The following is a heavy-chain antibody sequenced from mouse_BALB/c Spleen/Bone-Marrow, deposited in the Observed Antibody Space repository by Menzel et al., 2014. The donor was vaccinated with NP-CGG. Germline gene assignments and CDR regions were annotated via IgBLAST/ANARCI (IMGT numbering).Heavy chain of an antibody. CDR3: SRRGNWDVRSFFHV. CDR2: INSGGSNT. CDR1: GFTFSSYG. V-gene: IGHV5-6*02. D-gene: IGHD4-1*01. J-gene: IGHJ1*01. Sequence: EVKVEESGGDLVKPGGSLRLSCAASGFTFSSYGMSWVRQTPDKRLEWVATINSGGSNTYHLDSVRGRFTISRDNAKNTLYLQMTSLKSEDTAMYYFSRRGNWDVRSFFHVWGARTTIPVSS.